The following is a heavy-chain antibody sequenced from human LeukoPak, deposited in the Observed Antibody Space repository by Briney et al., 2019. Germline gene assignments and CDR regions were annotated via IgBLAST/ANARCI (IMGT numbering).Heavy chain of an antibody. D-gene: IGHD3-3*01. Sequence: GGSLRLSCAASGFTFDDYGMSWVRQAPGKGLEWVAVIWYDGSNKYYADSVKGRFTISRDNSKNTLYLQMNSLRAEDTAVYYCARDYYDFWSGYYTGPDWFDPWGQGTLVTVSS. CDR2: IWYDGSNK. J-gene: IGHJ5*02. CDR1: GFTFDDYG. CDR3: ARDYYDFWSGYYTGPDWFDP. V-gene: IGHV3-33*08.